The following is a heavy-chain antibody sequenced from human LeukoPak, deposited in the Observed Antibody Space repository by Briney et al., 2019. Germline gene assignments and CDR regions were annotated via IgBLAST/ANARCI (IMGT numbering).Heavy chain of an antibody. CDR1: GYNFANYW. D-gene: IGHD2-2*01. Sequence: GESLKISCKGSGYNFANYWIAWVRQMPGKGLEWMGIIYPDDSETRYSPSFQGQVTVSADKSISTAYLQWSSLKASDTAMYYCARVLFRGYCSSTSCFDAFDIWGQGTMVTVSS. CDR3: ARVLFRGYCSSTSCFDAFDI. V-gene: IGHV5-51*01. CDR2: IYPDDSET. J-gene: IGHJ3*02.